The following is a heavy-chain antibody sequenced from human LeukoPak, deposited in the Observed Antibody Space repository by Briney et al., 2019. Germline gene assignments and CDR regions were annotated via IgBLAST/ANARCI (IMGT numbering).Heavy chain of an antibody. V-gene: IGHV4-39*01. CDR3: ARHDFSLWLSVRRLGLGAFEI. J-gene: IGHJ3*02. CDR1: SGSISTSNYY. CDR2: IFYSGST. Sequence: SETLSLTCTVSSGSISTSNYYWGWVRQPPGKALEWIGNIFYSGSTYYSPSLKSRVTISGDTSKNQFSLKLSSVTAADTAVYYCARHDFSLWLSVRRLGLGAFEIWGQVTMVTVSS. D-gene: IGHD2-21*01.